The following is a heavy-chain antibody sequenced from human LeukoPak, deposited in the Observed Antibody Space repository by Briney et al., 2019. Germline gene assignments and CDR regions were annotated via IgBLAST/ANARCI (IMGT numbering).Heavy chain of an antibody. CDR2: VYSGGST. CDR3: ALLGAAGREYFQH. D-gene: IGHD6-13*01. Sequence: PGGSLRLSCAASGFTFSSYSMNWVRQAPGKGLEWVSAVYSGGSTFYADSVKGRFTISRDNSKNTLYPQISSLRAEDTAVYYCALLGAAGREYFQHWGQGTLVTVSS. V-gene: IGHV3-53*01. CDR1: GFTFSSYS. J-gene: IGHJ1*01.